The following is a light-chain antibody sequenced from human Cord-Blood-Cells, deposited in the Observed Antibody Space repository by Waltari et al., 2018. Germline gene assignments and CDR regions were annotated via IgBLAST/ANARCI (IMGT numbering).Light chain of an antibody. J-gene: IGLJ1*01. V-gene: IGLV2-14*01. CDR3: SSYTSSSTLYV. Sequence: QSALTQPASVSGSPGQSITISCTGTSSDVGGYNSVSWYQQHPGKAPKLMIYEVSNRPSGFSNRFSGSKSGNTASLTISGLQAEDEADYYCSSYTSSSTLYVFGTGTKVTVL. CDR2: EVS. CDR1: SSDVGGYNS.